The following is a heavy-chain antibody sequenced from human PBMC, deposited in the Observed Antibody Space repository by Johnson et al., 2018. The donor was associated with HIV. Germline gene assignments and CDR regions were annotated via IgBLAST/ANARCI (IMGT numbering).Heavy chain of an antibody. V-gene: IGHV3-9*01. Sequence: VQLVESGGGLVQPGRSLRLSCAASGFTFDDYAMHWVRQAPGKGLEWVSGISWNSGSIGYADSVKGRFTISRANAKNSLYLQMNSLRAEDTAVYYCARDWGTRGWDDAFDIWGQGTMVTVSS. CDR3: ARDWGTRGWDDAFDI. CDR1: GFTFDDYA. CDR2: ISWNSGSI. J-gene: IGHJ3*02. D-gene: IGHD6-19*01.